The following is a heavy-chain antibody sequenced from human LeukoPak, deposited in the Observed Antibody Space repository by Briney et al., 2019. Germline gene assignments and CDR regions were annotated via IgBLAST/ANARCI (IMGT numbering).Heavy chain of an antibody. Sequence: PGGSLRLSCAASGFTFSSYGMHWVRQAPGKGLEWVAFIRYDGSNKYYADSVKGRFAISRDNSKNTLYLQMNSLRAEDTAVYYCAEDGAAAAPNWFDPWGQGTLVTVSS. J-gene: IGHJ5*02. V-gene: IGHV3-30*02. CDR2: IRYDGSNK. CDR1: GFTFSSYG. CDR3: AEDGAAAAPNWFDP. D-gene: IGHD6-13*01.